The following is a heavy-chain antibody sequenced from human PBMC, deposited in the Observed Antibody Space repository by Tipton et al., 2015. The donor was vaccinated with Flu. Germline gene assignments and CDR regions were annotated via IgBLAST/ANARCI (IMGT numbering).Heavy chain of an antibody. D-gene: IGHD6-19*01. Sequence: TLSLTCTVSGGSISSYYWSWIRQPPGKGLEWIGYIYYSESTNYNPSLKSRVTISVDTSKNQFSLKLSSVTAADTAVYYCARGAVAGTLDYWGQGTLVTVSS. CDR1: GGSISSYY. CDR3: ARGAVAGTLDY. CDR2: IYYSEST. V-gene: IGHV4-59*01. J-gene: IGHJ4*02.